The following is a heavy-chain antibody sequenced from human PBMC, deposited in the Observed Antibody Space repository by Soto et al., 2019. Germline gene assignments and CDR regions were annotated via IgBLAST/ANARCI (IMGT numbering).Heavy chain of an antibody. CDR3: ASRYGGTLDY. D-gene: IGHD4-17*01. J-gene: IGHJ4*02. V-gene: IGHV4-59*08. Sequence: QVQLQESGPGLVKPSETLSLTCTVSGGSISSYYWSWIRQPPGKGLEWIGYIYYSGSTNYNPSLNSRAPISVATSKHQYSLKLSSVTAADTAVYYCASRYGGTLDYWGQGTLVTVSS. CDR2: IYYSGST. CDR1: GGSISSYY.